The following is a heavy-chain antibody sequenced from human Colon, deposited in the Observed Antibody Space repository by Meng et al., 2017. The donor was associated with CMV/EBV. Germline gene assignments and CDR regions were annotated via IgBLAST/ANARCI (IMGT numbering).Heavy chain of an antibody. CDR2: GRTKRHGGSA. J-gene: IGHJ4*02. CDR3: TRDEGQFLEWLLSDS. CDR1: GFTFGDYA. V-gene: IGHV3-49*04. Sequence: GGSLRLSCTSSGFTFGDYAMGWVRQAPGQGLEWIGFGRTKRHGGSAAYAASVRGRFTISRDDSKSIAYLQMNSLKTEDTAVYYCTRDEGQFLEWLLSDSWGQGTLVTVSS. D-gene: IGHD3-3*01.